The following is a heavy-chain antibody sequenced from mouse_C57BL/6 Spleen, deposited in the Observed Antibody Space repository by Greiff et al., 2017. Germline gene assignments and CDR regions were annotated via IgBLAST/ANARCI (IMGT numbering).Heavy chain of an antibody. J-gene: IGHJ1*03. Sequence: VQLQQSGAELVRPGASVKLSCTASGFNIKDDYMPWVKQRPEQGLEWIGCIDPENGGTEYAAKFQGKATITADPSSNTSYLQLSSLTSEDTAVYSCTARGVAKDYWYFDVWGTGTTVTVSS. CDR1: GFNIKDDY. CDR2: IDPENGGT. D-gene: IGHD1-1*01. CDR3: TARGVAKDYWYFDV. V-gene: IGHV14-4*01.